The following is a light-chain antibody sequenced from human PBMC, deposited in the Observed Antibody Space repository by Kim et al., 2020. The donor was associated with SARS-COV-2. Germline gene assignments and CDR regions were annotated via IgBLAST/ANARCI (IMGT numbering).Light chain of an antibody. CDR2: QDS. CDR3: QAWDSSTYV. J-gene: IGLJ1*01. CDR1: KLGNKY. V-gene: IGLV3-1*01. Sequence: SEPPGQTASITCSGDKLGNKYVCWYQQKPGQSPVLVIYQDSKRPSGIPERFSGSNSGNTATLTISGTQAMDEADYYCQAWDSSTYVFGTGTKVTVL.